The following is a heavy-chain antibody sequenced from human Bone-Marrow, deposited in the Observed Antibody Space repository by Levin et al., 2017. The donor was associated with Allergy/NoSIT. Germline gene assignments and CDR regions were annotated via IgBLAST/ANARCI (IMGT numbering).Heavy chain of an antibody. V-gene: IGHV3-23*01. J-gene: IGHJ6*02. CDR1: GFTFSSYA. Sequence: GGSLRLSCAASGFTFSSYAMSWVRQAPGKGLEWVSAISGSGGSTYYADSVKGRFTISRDNSKNTLYLQMNSLRAEDTAVYYCAKEGGSGSYLDYYYYGMDVWGQGTTVTVSS. CDR3: AKEGGSGSYLDYYYYGMDV. CDR2: ISGSGGST. D-gene: IGHD3-10*01.